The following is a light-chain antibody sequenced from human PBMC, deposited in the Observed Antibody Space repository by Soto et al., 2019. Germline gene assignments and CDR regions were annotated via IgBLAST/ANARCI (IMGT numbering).Light chain of an antibody. V-gene: IGKV3-15*01. CDR1: QSVGSSY. Sequence: EIVLTQSPGTLSLSPGERATLSCRASQSVGSSYLAWYQQKPGQAPRLLIYGASTRATGIPARFSGSGSGTEFTLTISSLQSEDFAVYYCQQYNNWPRTFGQGTKVEIK. CDR3: QQYNNWPRT. CDR2: GAS. J-gene: IGKJ1*01.